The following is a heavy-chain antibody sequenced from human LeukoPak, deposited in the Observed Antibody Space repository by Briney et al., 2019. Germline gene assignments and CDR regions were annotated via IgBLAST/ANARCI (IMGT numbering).Heavy chain of an antibody. CDR2: IYYSGST. CDR1: GGSISSGGYY. J-gene: IGHJ4*02. V-gene: IGHV4-31*03. CDR3: AGSKVVAAMGNFDY. Sequence: SQTLSLTCTVSGGSISSGGYYWSWIRQHPGKGLEWIGYIYYSGSTYYNPSLKSRVTISVDTSKNQFSLKLSSVTAADTAVYYCAGSKVVAAMGNFDYWGQGTLVTVSS. D-gene: IGHD2-15*01.